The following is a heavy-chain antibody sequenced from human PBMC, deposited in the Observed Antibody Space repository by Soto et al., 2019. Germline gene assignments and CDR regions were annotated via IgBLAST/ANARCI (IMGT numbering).Heavy chain of an antibody. V-gene: IGHV3-21*01. CDR2: ISSSSSYI. CDR3: ARKIAYGSSWYGSYYGMDV. CDR1: GFTFSSYS. J-gene: IGHJ6*02. D-gene: IGHD6-13*01. Sequence: GGSLRLSCAASGFTFSSYSMNWVRQAPGKGLEWVSSISSSSSYIYYADSVKGRFTISRDNAKNSLYLQMNSLRAEDTAVYYCARKIAYGSSWYGSYYGMDVWGQGTTVTVSS.